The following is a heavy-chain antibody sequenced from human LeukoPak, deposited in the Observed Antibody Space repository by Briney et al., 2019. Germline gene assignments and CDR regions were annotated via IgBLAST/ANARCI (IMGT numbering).Heavy chain of an antibody. CDR2: IWYDGSNK. CDR1: GFTFSSYG. CDR3: AREFGGSGSYYNPDY. D-gene: IGHD3-10*01. J-gene: IGHJ4*02. Sequence: GGSLRLSCAASGFTFSSYGMHWVRQAPGKGLEWVAVIWYDGSNKYYADSVKGRFTISRDNSKNTLHLQMNSLRAEDTAVYYCAREFGGSGSYYNPDYWGQGTLVTVSS. V-gene: IGHV3-33*01.